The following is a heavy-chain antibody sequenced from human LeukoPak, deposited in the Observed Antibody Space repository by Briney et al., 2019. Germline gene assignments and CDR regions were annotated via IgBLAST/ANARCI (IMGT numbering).Heavy chain of an antibody. J-gene: IGHJ6*03. D-gene: IGHD6-13*01. CDR1: GFTFSYYS. V-gene: IGHV3-21*01. CDR3: AKVDRGDYSSSPVPYYNYYMNV. CDR2: ISSSSSLI. Sequence: GGSLRLSCAASGFTFSYYSMNWVRQAPGRGLEWVSCISSSSSLIFYSDSVRGRFAISRDNAKNLLYLHMNSLRVEDTAVYYCAKVDRGDYSSSPVPYYNYYMNVWGKGTTVTVSS.